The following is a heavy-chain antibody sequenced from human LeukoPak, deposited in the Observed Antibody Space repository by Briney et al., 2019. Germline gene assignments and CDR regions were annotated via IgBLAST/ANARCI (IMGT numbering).Heavy chain of an antibody. D-gene: IGHD3-9*01. CDR3: ASSPYYDISTGTHGAFDM. Sequence: GRSLRLSCAASGFTFSSYAMHWVRQAPGKGLEWVAVISYDGSNKYYADSVKGRFTISRDNSKNTLYLQMNSLRAEDTAVYYCASSPYYDISTGTHGAFDMWGQGTMVTVSS. V-gene: IGHV3-30-3*01. J-gene: IGHJ3*02. CDR2: ISYDGSNK. CDR1: GFTFSSYA.